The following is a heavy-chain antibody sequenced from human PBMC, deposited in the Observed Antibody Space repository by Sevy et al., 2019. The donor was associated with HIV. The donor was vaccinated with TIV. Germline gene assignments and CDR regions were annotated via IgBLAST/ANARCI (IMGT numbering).Heavy chain of an antibody. CDR2: ISYDGSKK. J-gene: IGHJ4*02. CDR1: GFTFSSHG. CDR3: AKLRSAFGPLDD. V-gene: IGHV3-30*18. Sequence: GGSLRLSCAASGFTFSSHGMHWVRQAPGKGLEWVAFISYDGSKKSYTDSVKGRFTISRDNSKNTVYLQMNSLRAEVTAVYSCAKLRSAFGPLDDWGQGTLVTVSS. D-gene: IGHD3-16*01.